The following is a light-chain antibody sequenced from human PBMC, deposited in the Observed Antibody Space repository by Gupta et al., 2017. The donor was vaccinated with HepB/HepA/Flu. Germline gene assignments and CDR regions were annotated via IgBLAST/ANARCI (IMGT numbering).Light chain of an antibody. CDR3: QQTFKSPIT. CDR2: AAS. V-gene: IGKV1-39*01. J-gene: IGKJ5*01. CDR1: QSINTY. Sequence: DTQPTHSTSALSASVGDRVTITCRASQSINTYLNWYQQTPGKAPKVLIYAASSLQGGVPSRFSGSGSGTDFTLTISRLQPEDFATYYCQQTFKSPITVGQGTRLEIK.